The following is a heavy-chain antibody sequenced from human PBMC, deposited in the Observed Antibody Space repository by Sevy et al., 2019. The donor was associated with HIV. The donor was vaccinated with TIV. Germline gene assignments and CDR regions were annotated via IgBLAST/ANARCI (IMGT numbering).Heavy chain of an antibody. Sequence: GGSLRLSCAASGLTFSNAWMSWVRQAPGKGLEWVGRIKGKIYDGTIDYAAPVKGRFSISRDDSKNTLYLQMNSLKTEDTAVYYCTTASWSQEDYYNYWGQGTLVTVSS. J-gene: IGHJ4*02. CDR1: GLTFSNAW. CDR3: TTASWSQEDYYNY. CDR2: IKGKIYDGTI. D-gene: IGHD6-13*01. V-gene: IGHV3-15*01.